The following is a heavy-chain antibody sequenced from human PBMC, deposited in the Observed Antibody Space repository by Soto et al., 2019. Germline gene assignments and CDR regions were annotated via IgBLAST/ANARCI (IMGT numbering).Heavy chain of an antibody. Sequence: QVQLVQSGAEVKKPGASVKVSCKASGYTFTTYYMHWVRQAPGQGLEWMGIINPSTGSTTYAQKXQXXXTXXRDTSTSTIYIELSSLRSEDTAVYYCAREVGDFDYWGQGTLVTVSS. D-gene: IGHD2-15*01. J-gene: IGHJ4*02. V-gene: IGHV1-46*01. CDR1: GYTFTTYY. CDR2: INPSTGST. CDR3: AREVGDFDY.